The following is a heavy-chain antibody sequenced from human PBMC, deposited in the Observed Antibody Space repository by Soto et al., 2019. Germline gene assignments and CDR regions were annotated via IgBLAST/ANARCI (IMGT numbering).Heavy chain of an antibody. CDR2: IKHSGST. J-gene: IGHJ4*02. D-gene: IGHD3-22*01. Sequence: QVQLQQLGAGLMKPSETLALTCAVYGGSFSGYYLSWIRQPPGKGLELLGGIKHSGSTNQNPSLKTRVTISVDRSKNQFSLRLRSLTAADTAVYYCARGITMIGAVQGDAPGKDFFDSWGQEPLVTVSS. CDR3: ARGITMIGAVQGDAPGKDFFDS. CDR1: GGSFSGYY. V-gene: IGHV4-34*01.